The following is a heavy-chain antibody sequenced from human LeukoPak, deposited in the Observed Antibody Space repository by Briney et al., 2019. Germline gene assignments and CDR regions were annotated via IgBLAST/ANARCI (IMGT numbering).Heavy chain of an antibody. CDR1: GYTFTSYD. CDR2: MNPNSGNT. D-gene: IGHD2/OR15-2a*01. J-gene: IGHJ3*02. CDR3: ARNKDGFGI. Sequence: GASVKVSCKASGYTFTSYDIGWVRQATGQGLEWMGWMNPNSGNTGYAQKFQGSVTMTRNTSISTAYMELSSLRSEDTAMCYCARNKDGFGIWGQGTMVTVSS. V-gene: IGHV1-8*01.